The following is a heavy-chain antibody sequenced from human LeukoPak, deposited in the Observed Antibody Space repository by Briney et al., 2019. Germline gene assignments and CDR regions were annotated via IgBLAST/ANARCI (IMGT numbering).Heavy chain of an antibody. CDR3: ARDLKGPINGVSAFFDY. D-gene: IGHD2-8*01. J-gene: IGHJ4*02. CDR2: INPSGGST. V-gene: IGHV1-46*03. Sequence: ASVKVSCKASGYTFTRYYMHWVRQAPGQGLEWMGIINPSGGSTSYAQKFQGRVTMTRDTSTSTVYMELSSLRSEDTAVYYCARDLKGPINGVSAFFDYWGQGTLVTVSS. CDR1: GYTFTRYY.